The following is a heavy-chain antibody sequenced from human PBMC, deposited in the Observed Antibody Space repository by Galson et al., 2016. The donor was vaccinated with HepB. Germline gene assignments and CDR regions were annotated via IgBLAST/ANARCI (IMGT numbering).Heavy chain of an antibody. Sequence: SLRLSCAASDFTVNSHYLTWVRQAPGKGLEWVSIIFSGGSTFYADSVKGRFTISRDDSKNTLYLQMHSLRTEDTAFYYCAKLGTQYSYGHYTFDYWGQGTLVTVSS. CDR1: DFTVNSHY. J-gene: IGHJ4*02. CDR3: AKLGTQYSYGHYTFDY. CDR2: IFSGGST. D-gene: IGHD5-18*01. V-gene: IGHV3-53*05.